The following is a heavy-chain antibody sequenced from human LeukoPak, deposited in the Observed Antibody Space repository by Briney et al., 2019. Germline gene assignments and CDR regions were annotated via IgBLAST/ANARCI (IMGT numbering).Heavy chain of an antibody. Sequence: SETLSLTCTVSGGSISSGGYYWSWIRQHPGKGLEWIGYIYYSGSTYYNPSLKSRVTISVDTSKNQFSLKLSSVTAADTAVYYCARVDYGDYRFDHWGQGTLVNVSS. CDR1: GGSISSGGYY. V-gene: IGHV4-31*03. CDR2: IYYSGST. J-gene: IGHJ4*02. D-gene: IGHD4-17*01. CDR3: ARVDYGDYRFDH.